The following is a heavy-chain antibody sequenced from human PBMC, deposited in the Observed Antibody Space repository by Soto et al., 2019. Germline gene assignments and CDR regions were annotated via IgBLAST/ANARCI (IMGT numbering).Heavy chain of an antibody. CDR1: GGSINSYY. CDR3: AKVNDFWTGYYSTNWFDP. D-gene: IGHD3-3*01. CDR2: IYYSGST. J-gene: IGHJ5*02. V-gene: IGHV4-59*01. Sequence: SETLSLTCTVSGGSINSYYWSWIRQPSGKGLEWIGYIYYSGSTNYNPSLKSRVTISVDTSKNQFSLKISSVTAADMAVYYCAKVNDFWTGYYSTNWFDPWGQGTLVTVSS.